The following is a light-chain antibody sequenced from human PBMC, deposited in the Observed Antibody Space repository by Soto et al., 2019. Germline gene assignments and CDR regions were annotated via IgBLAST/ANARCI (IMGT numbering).Light chain of an antibody. Sequence: EIVMTQSPPTLSVSPGERATLSCRASQSVGSKLAWYQQRPGQAPRLLIYDASNRATGIPARFSGSGSGTEFSLTISSLQSEDFAVYSCQQYNNWPLTFGGGTKVDIK. CDR2: DAS. CDR1: QSVGSK. V-gene: IGKV3D-15*01. CDR3: QQYNNWPLT. J-gene: IGKJ4*01.